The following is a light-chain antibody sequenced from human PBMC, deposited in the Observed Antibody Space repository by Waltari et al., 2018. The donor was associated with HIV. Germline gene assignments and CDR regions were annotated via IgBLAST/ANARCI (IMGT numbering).Light chain of an antibody. J-gene: IGKJ5*01. CDR2: GAS. V-gene: IGKV3-20*01. CDR3: QQFGTSPIT. Sequence: EIVLTQSPDTLSVSPGHSAPLSCRASQIISTSQLAWYQQKPGQAPRLVIYGASIRATGIPDRFSGSGSGTDFTLTISRLEPEDSAVFYCQQFGTSPITFGLGTRLEI. CDR1: QIISTSQ.